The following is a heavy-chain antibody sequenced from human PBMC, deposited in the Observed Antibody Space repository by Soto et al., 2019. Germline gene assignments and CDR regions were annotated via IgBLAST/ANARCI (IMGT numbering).Heavy chain of an antibody. CDR2: ISGSGDNT. CDR1: GFTFSNYA. V-gene: IGHV3-23*01. D-gene: IGHD3-16*01. CDR3: AKGITVSIEKYYYYMDV. J-gene: IGHJ6*03. Sequence: EVQLLESGGGLLQPGGSLRLSCAASGFTFSNYAMNWVRQAPGKGLEWVSTISGSGDNTYYADSVKGRFTISRDSSKNTVFLEVNTLRAEDTAIYCCAKGITVSIEKYYYYMDVWSRGTTVPVSS.